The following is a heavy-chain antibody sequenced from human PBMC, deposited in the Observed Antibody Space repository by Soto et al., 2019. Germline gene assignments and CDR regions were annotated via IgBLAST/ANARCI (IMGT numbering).Heavy chain of an antibody. CDR1: GVTFSIYA. CDR2: IGGSGATT. Sequence: PGGPLRLSCTASGVTFSIYAMSWVRQAPGKGLEWVSAIGGSGATTYYADSVKGRFTISRDNSKNTLYLHMNSLRAEDTAVYYCAKIQTLTGGNPVLAYYYGMDVWGQGTTVTVSS. V-gene: IGHV3-23*01. J-gene: IGHJ6*02. D-gene: IGHD3-3*01. CDR3: AKIQTLTGGNPVLAYYYGMDV.